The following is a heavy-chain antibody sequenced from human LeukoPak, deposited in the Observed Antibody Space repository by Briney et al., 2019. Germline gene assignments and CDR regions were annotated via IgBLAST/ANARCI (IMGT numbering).Heavy chain of an antibody. D-gene: IGHD1-26*01. Sequence: SETLSLTCTVSGGSISSYYWSWIRQPPGKGLEWIGYIYYSGSTNYNPSLKSRVTISVDTSKNQFSLKLSSVTAADTAVYYCARGVVGATVDYWGQGTLVTVSS. V-gene: IGHV4-59*01. J-gene: IGHJ4*02. CDR1: GGSISSYY. CDR3: ARGVVGATVDY. CDR2: IYYSGST.